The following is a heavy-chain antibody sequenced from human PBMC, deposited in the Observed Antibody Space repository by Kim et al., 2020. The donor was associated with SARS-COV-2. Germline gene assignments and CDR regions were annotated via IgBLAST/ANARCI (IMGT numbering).Heavy chain of an antibody. Sequence: ASVKVSCKASGYTFTSYYMHWVRQAPGQGLEWMGIINPSGGSTSYAQKFQGRVTMTRDTSTSTVYMELSSLRSEDTAVYYCARDRYYGSGSYYKSIGEYFQHWGQGTLVTVSS. CDR1: GYTFTSYY. CDR2: INPSGGST. CDR3: ARDRYYGSGSYYKSIGEYFQH. D-gene: IGHD3-10*01. J-gene: IGHJ1*01. V-gene: IGHV1-46*01.